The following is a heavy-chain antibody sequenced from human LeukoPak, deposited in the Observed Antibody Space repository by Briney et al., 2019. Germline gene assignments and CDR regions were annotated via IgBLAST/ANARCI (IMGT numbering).Heavy chain of an antibody. CDR2: IYTSGST. J-gene: IGHJ5*02. CDR3: ARDRWELPNSWFDP. D-gene: IGHD1-26*01. CDR1: GGFISSGRYY. Sequence: SETLSLTCIVSGGFISSGRYYWSWIRQPAGKGLEWIGRIYTSGSTNYNPSLKSRVTISVDTSKNQFSLKLSSVTAADTAVYYCARDRWELPNSWFDPWGQGTLVTVSP. V-gene: IGHV4-61*02.